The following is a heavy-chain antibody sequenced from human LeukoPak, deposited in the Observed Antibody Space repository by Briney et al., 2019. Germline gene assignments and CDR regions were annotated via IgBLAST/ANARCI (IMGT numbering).Heavy chain of an antibody. CDR3: ARGYYDSSGYYSRYYYYGMDV. D-gene: IGHD3-22*01. Sequence: GASVNVSFKASGYTFTGYYMHWVRQAPGQGLEWMGWINPNSGGTNYAQKFQGWVTMTRDTSISTAYMELSRLRSDDTAVYYCARGYYDSSGYYSRYYYYGMDVWGQGTTVTVSS. CDR1: GYTFTGYY. J-gene: IGHJ6*02. CDR2: INPNSGGT. V-gene: IGHV1-2*04.